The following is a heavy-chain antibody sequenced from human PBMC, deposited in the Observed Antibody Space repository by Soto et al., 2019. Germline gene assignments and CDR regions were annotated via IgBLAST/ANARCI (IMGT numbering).Heavy chain of an antibody. V-gene: IGHV4-59*01. J-gene: IGHJ6*02. D-gene: IGHD2-21*02. CDR3: ARDLWGYCGTDCYPLDV. CDR1: GGSISGYY. CDR2: MYNTGST. Sequence: SGGSISGYYWSWIRQPPGKGLEWIGYMYNTGSTVYNPSFKSRVTISVDTSKNQFSLKLNSVTAADTAVYYCARDLWGYCGTDCYPLDVWGQGTTVTVSS.